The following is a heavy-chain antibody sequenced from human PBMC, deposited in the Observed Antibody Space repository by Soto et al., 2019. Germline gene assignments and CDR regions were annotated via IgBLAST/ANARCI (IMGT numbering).Heavy chain of an antibody. D-gene: IGHD3-22*01. Sequence: QVQLVQSGAEVKKPGSSVKVSCKASGGTFSSYAISWVRQAPGQGLEWMGGIIPIFGTANYAQKFQGRVTITANKSTRPAYRGLSSLRSEATAVYSGGGLGSSVYYPLHNWFAPWGQGTWVT. V-gene: IGHV1-69*06. CDR1: GGTFSSYA. J-gene: IGHJ5*02. CDR3: GGLGSSVYYPLHNWFAP. CDR2: IIPIFGTA.